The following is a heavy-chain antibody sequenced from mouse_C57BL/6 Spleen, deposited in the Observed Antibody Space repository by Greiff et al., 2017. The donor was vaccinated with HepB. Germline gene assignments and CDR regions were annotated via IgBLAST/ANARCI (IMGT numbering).Heavy chain of an antibody. Sequence: VQVVESGAELVRPGTSVKMSCKASGYTFTNYWIGWAKQRPGHGLEWIGDIYPGGGYTNYNEKFKGKATLTADKSSSTAYMQFSSLTSEDSAIYYCARRVIYYDYDYWYFDVWGTGTTVTVSS. CDR2: IYPGGGYT. CDR1: GYTFTNYW. D-gene: IGHD2-4*01. V-gene: IGHV1-63*01. J-gene: IGHJ1*03. CDR3: ARRVIYYDYDYWYFDV.